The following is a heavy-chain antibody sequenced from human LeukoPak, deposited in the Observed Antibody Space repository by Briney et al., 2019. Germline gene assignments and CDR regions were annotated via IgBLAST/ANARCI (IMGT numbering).Heavy chain of an antibody. CDR2: ISGSGGST. D-gene: IGHD6-13*01. CDR3: AKGRGQQLVIDS. CDR1: GFTFSSYA. V-gene: IGHV3-23*01. J-gene: IGHJ4*02. Sequence: GGSLRLSCAASGFTFSSYAMSWVRQAPGKGLEWVSAISGSGGSTYYADSVKGRFTISRDNSKNTLYLQMNSLRVEDTAVYYCAKGRGQQLVIDSWGQGTLVTVSS.